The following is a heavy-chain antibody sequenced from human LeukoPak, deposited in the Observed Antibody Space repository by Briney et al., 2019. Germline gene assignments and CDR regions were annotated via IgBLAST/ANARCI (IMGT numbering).Heavy chain of an antibody. D-gene: IGHD2-8*01. CDR1: GFTFSCSA. V-gene: IGHV3-23*01. Sequence: AGGSLTPSYAASGFTFSCSAMSWVRHAPGKGLECVSAISGSGGNTHHAHSVKGRFTISRDNSKNTLYLQMNSLRAEDTAVYYCAKAPSIMCTNGVCPFDYWGQGTLVTVPS. CDR3: AKAPSIMCTNGVCPFDY. J-gene: IGHJ4*02. CDR2: ISGSGGNT.